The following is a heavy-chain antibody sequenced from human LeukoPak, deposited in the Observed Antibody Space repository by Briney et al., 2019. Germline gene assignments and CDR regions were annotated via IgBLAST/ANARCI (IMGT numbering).Heavy chain of an antibody. J-gene: IGHJ4*02. CDR1: GFTFSSYA. Sequence: GGSLRLSCAASGFTFSSYAMSWVRQAPGKGLEWVSAISGSGGSTYYADSVKGRFTISRDNSKNTLYLQMNSLRAEDTAVYYCAKDTLYDSSGYPDYWGQGTLVTVSS. D-gene: IGHD3-22*01. CDR3: AKDTLYDSSGYPDY. V-gene: IGHV3-23*01. CDR2: ISGSGGST.